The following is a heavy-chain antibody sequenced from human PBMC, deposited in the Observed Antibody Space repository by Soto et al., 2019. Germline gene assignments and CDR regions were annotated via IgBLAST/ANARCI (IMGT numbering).Heavy chain of an antibody. CDR3: SRIRGDYDILTGYERLNLLGP. J-gene: IGHJ5*02. CDR1: GFSLSSSGMG. Sequence: SGPTLVNPTETLTLTCTVSGFSLSSSGMGVSWIRQPPGKALEWIAHIFSTNDKSYSTSLKSRLTISKDTSKGQVVLTMTSMDPWDTGTFFFSRIRGDYDILTGYERLNLLGPLGQGTQVTAPQ. V-gene: IGHV2-26*01. D-gene: IGHD3-9*01. CDR2: IFSTNDK.